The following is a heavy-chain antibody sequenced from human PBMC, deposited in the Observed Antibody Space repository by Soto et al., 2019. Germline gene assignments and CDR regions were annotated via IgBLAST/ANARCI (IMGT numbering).Heavy chain of an antibody. Sequence: VQLVDSGGGVVQPGRSLRLSCAASGLTFSSYGMHWVRQAPGKGLEWVAVIWFDGTNKYYADSVKGRFVISRDNSKNTLYLQMNSLRAEDTAVYYCARGPRGMAATGPYYSYGMDVWGQGTTVTVSS. D-gene: IGHD3-10*01. CDR1: GLTFSSYG. J-gene: IGHJ6*02. CDR2: IWFDGTNK. CDR3: ARGPRGMAATGPYYSYGMDV. V-gene: IGHV3-33*01.